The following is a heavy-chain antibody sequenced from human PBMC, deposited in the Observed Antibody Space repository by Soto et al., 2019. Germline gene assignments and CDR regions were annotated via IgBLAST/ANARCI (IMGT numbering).Heavy chain of an antibody. J-gene: IGHJ6*02. Sequence: PGGSLRLSCAASGFTFSSYWISWVRQAPGKGLEWVANIKQDGSEKYYVDSVKGRFTISRDNAKNSLYLQMNSLRAEDTAVYYCARSKDRGAYYGMDVWGQGTTVTVSS. CDR1: GFTFSSYW. CDR2: IKQDGSEK. CDR3: ARSKDRGAYYGMDV. V-gene: IGHV3-7*03. D-gene: IGHD3-10*01.